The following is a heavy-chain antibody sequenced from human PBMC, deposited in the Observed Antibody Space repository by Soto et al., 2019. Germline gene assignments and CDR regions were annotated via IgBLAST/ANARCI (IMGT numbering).Heavy chain of an antibody. J-gene: IGHJ4*02. CDR2: FSGSDGST. CDR1: GFTFSSYA. Sequence: GGSLRLSCAASGFTFSSYAMSWFRQAPGKGLEWVSAFSGSDGSTYNADSVKGRFTISRDNSKNTLYLQMNSLTVEDTAVYYCATYWRSRPASAFDFWGQGTLVTVSS. D-gene: IGHD2-8*02. V-gene: IGHV3-23*01. CDR3: ATYWRSRPASAFDF.